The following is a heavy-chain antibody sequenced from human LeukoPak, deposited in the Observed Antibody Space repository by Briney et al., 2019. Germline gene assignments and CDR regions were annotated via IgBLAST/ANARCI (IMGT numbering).Heavy chain of an antibody. V-gene: IGHV1-2*02. CDR1: GYTFTGYY. CDR3: ARYSSRGGWFDP. D-gene: IGHD6-13*01. CDR2: INPNSGGT. Sequence: GASVTVSCKASGYTFTGYYMHWVRQAPGQGLEWMGWINPNSGGTNYAQKFQGRVTMTRDTSISTAYMELSRLRSDDTAVYYCARYSSRGGWFDPWGQGTLVTVSS. J-gene: IGHJ5*02.